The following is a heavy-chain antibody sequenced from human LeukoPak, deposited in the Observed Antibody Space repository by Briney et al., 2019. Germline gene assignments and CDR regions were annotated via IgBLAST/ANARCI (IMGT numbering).Heavy chain of an antibody. CDR3: AKKSPDSSGNPAYD. V-gene: IGHV3-23*01. J-gene: IGHJ4*02. CDR2: ISRSGTET. D-gene: IGHD4-23*01. Sequence: GGSLRLSCAGAGFTFSNYGMSWVRQAPGKGLEWVSVISRSGTETYHADSVRGRFTISRDNAKNTLYLQTNSLRAEDTAVYYCAKKSPDSSGNPAYDWGQGTLVTVSS. CDR1: GFTFSNYG.